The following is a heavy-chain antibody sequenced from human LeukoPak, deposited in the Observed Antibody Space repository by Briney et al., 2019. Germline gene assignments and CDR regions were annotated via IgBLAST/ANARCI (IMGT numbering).Heavy chain of an antibody. CDR3: ARDAYSSGWYSDY. V-gene: IGHV3-53*01. CDR1: GFTVSSNY. CDR2: IYSGGST. Sequence: GGSLRLSCAASGFTVSSNYMSWVRQAPGKGLEWVSVIYSGGSTYYADSVKGRFTISRDNSKNTLYLQMNSLRAEYTAVYYCARDAYSSGWYSDYWGQGTLVTVSS. D-gene: IGHD6-19*01. J-gene: IGHJ4*02.